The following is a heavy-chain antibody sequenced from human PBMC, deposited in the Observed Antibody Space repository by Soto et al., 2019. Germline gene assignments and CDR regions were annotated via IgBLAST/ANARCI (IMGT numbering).Heavy chain of an antibody. CDR2: ISYDGSNK. V-gene: IGHV3-30*18. D-gene: IGHD2-2*01. Sequence: GGSLRLSCAASGFTLSSYGMHWVRQAPGKGLEWVAVISYDGSNKYYADSVKGRFTISRDNSKNTLYLQMNSLRAEDTAVYYCAKGVVPAATRHYGMGVWGQGTTVTVSS. CDR3: AKGVVPAATRHYGMGV. J-gene: IGHJ6*02. CDR1: GFTLSSYG.